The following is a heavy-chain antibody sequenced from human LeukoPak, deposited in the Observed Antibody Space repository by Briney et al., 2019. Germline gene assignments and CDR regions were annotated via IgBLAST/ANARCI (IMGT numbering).Heavy chain of an antibody. J-gene: IGHJ6*02. Sequence: GGSLRLSCAASGFTFSSNGMHWVRQAPGKGLEWVAVIWYDGSNEYYADPVKGRFSISRDNSKNTLYLQMNSLRAEDTAVYYCAREVTMVRGIIQYYYYGPDVWGQGTTVTVSS. D-gene: IGHD3-10*01. CDR1: GFTFSSNG. CDR2: IWYDGSNE. V-gene: IGHV3-33*01. CDR3: AREVTMVRGIIQYYYYGPDV.